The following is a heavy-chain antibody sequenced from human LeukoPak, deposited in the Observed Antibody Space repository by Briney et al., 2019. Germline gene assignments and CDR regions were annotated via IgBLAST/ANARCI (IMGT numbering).Heavy chain of an antibody. CDR1: GGSISTYH. CDR3: ARHPYYDPSGLDF. CDR2: IFYSGSSGST. J-gene: IGHJ4*02. V-gene: IGHV4-59*08. D-gene: IGHD3-22*01. Sequence: SETLSLTCSVSGGSISTYHWSWIRQPPGKGLEWIGYIFYSGSSGSTNYNPSLKSRVTISLDTFKNRFSLKVTSVTAADTAVYYCARHPYYDPSGLDFWGPGTLVTVSS.